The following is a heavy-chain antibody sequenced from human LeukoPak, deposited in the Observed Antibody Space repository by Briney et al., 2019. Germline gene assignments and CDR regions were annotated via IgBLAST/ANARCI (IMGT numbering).Heavy chain of an antibody. CDR3: ASGFHSDSGSYKYYFDY. D-gene: IGHD3-10*01. V-gene: IGHV5-51*01. CDR1: GYGFTTYW. CDR2: IYPGDPDT. J-gene: IGHJ4*02. Sequence: GESLKISCKGSGYGFTTYWIAWVRQMPGKGLEWMGIIYPGDPDTRYSPSFQGQVTISVDKSISTAYLQWSSLKASDTAMFYCASGFHSDSGSYKYYFDYWGQGTLVTVSS.